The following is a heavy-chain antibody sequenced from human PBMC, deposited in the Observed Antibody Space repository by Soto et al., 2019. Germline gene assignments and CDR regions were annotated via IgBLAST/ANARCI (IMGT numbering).Heavy chain of an antibody. Sequence: EVQLLESGGGLVQPGGSLRLSCAASGFTFSSYAMSWVRQAPGKGLEWVSAISGSGGSTYFADSVKGRFTISRDNSKNTLYLQMNSLRAEDTAVYYCAKPHKFPPTPIDYWGQGTLVTVSS. V-gene: IGHV3-23*01. CDR2: ISGSGGST. J-gene: IGHJ4*02. CDR1: GFTFSSYA. CDR3: AKPHKFPPTPIDY.